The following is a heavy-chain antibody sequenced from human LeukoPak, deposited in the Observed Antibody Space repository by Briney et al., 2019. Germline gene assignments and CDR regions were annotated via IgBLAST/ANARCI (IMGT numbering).Heavy chain of an antibody. V-gene: IGHV1-69*05. CDR1: GGTFSSYA. J-gene: IGHJ4*02. CDR2: IIPIFGTA. Sequence: SVKVSCKASGGTFSSYAISWVRQAPGQGLEWMGRIIPIFGTANYAQKFQGRVAITTDESTSTAYMELSSLRSEDTAVYYCATRRDTYSGSSWYSYFDYWGQGTLVTVSS. CDR3: ATRRDTYSGSSWYSYFDY. D-gene: IGHD6-13*01.